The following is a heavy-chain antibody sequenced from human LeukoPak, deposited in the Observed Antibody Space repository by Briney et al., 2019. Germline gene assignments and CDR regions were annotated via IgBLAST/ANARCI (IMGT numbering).Heavy chain of an antibody. J-gene: IGHJ4*02. CDR2: ISGSGGST. V-gene: IGHV3-23*01. D-gene: IGHD1-26*01. CDR1: GFTFSSYG. Sequence: GGSLRLSCAASGFTFSSYGMSWVRQAPGKGLEWVSAISGSGGSTYYADSVKGRITISRDNAKNSLYLQINSPRVEDTAVYYCASLAGGYFFDHWGQGTLVTVSS. CDR3: ASLAGGYFFDH.